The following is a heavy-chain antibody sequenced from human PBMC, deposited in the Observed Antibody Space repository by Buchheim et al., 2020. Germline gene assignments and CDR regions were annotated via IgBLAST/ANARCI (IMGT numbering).Heavy chain of an antibody. CDR2: INPNSGGT. V-gene: IGHV1-2*04. J-gene: IGHJ4*02. D-gene: IGHD3-9*01. Sequence: QVQLVQPGAEVKKPGASVKVSCKASGYTFTGYYMHWVRQAPGQGLEWMGWINPNSGGTNYAQKFQGWVTMTRDTSISPAYMELSRLRSDDTAVYYCARTVRYFDWLKGYYFDYWGQGTL. CDR3: ARTVRYFDWLKGYYFDY. CDR1: GYTFTGYY.